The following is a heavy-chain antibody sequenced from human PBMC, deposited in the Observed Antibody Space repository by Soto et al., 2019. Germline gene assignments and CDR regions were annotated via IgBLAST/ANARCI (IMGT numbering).Heavy chain of an antibody. J-gene: IGHJ6*02. CDR3: ATGGYYDNSWGKLSHYGLDV. Sequence: QVQLAQSANEVKKPGASVRVSCKAAGYTFIRYGIAWVRQAPGQGLEWMGWISPYNDYTVYAQKFQGRVSMTADTSTRTVYMNLRGLKSDDTALYYCATGGYYDNSWGKLSHYGLDVWGQGTSVSVSS. D-gene: IGHD3-16*01. V-gene: IGHV1-18*01. CDR2: ISPYNDYT. CDR1: GYTFIRYG.